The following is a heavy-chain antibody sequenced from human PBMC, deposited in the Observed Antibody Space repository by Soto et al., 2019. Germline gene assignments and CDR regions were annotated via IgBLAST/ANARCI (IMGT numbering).Heavy chain of an antibody. CDR1: GFTFRRYV. J-gene: IGHJ4*02. CDR3: ARVPNDSSGYSIDY. V-gene: IGHV3-48*02. Sequence: GGSLRLSCAASGFTFRRYVMTWVRQGPGKGLEWVSDISISNDFIYYADSVKGRFTISRDNAKNSLYLQMNSLRHEDTAVYYCARVPNDSSGYSIDYWGQGTMVTVYS. D-gene: IGHD3-22*01. CDR2: ISISNDFI.